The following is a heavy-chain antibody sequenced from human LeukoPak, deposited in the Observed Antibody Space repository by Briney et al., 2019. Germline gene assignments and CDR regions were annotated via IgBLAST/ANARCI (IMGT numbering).Heavy chain of an antibody. CDR3: ARDITGTTDDY. CDR1: GFTVSSNY. D-gene: IGHD1-20*01. Sequence: PGGSLRLSCAASGFTVSSNYMSWVRQAPGKGLEWVSVIYSGGSTYYADSVKGRFTISRDNSKNTLYPQMNSLRAEDTAVYYCARDITGTTDDYWGQGTLVTVSS. CDR2: IYSGGST. J-gene: IGHJ4*02. V-gene: IGHV3-66*02.